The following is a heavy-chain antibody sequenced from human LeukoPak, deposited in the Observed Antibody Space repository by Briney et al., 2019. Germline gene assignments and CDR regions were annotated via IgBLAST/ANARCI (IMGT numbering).Heavy chain of an antibody. J-gene: IGHJ3*01. CDR2: IYYSGST. Sequence: SETLSLTCTVSGGSISTYYWSWIRQPPGKGLGWIGYIYYSGSTNYNPSLKSRVTISVDTSKDQFSLKMSSVTAADTAVYFCARSYYGSGSYYAFDVWGQGTMVTVSS. CDR1: GGSISTYY. D-gene: IGHD3-10*01. CDR3: ARSYYGSGSYYAFDV. V-gene: IGHV4-59*01.